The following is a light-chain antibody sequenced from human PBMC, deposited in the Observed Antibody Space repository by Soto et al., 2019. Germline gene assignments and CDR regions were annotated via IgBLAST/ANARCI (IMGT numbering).Light chain of an antibody. Sequence: DIVMTQSPDSLAVSLGERATINCKSSQSVLYSSNNKNYLAWYQQKPGQPPKLLIYWGSTRESGVPDRFSGSGSGTEFTLTISSRLAADVAVCSCQQYYSVPPITFGQGTRLEIK. CDR3: QQYYSVPPIT. V-gene: IGKV4-1*01. CDR2: WGS. CDR1: QSVLYSSNNKNY. J-gene: IGKJ5*01.